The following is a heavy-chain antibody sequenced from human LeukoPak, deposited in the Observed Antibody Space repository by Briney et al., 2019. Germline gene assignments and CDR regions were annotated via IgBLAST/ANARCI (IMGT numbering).Heavy chain of an antibody. V-gene: IGHV3-74*01. CDR2: VKGDEIST. J-gene: IGHJ3*02. D-gene: IGHD2-21*01. CDR1: GFTFTDFW. CDR3: ATGPYSAFEM. Sequence: PGGSLRLSCAASGFTFTDFWMHWVRQAPGGVLVWVSRVKGDEISTLYADSVKGRFTISRDNAKNTLYLQMNSLRADDTALYYCATGPYSAFEMWGQGTMVTVSS.